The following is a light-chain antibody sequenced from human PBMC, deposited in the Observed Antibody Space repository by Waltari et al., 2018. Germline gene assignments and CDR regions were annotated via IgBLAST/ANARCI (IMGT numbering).Light chain of an antibody. CDR1: QTVLDTSNNKNY. CDR2: WAS. CDR3: QQYNNWLGFT. V-gene: IGKV4-1*01. J-gene: IGKJ3*01. Sequence: DIVMTQSPDSLAVSRGERATINCKSSQTVLDTSNNKNYLAWYQQKSGQPPKVLVYWASTRESGVPDRFSGSGSGTDFTLTIDNLQAEDFAVYYCQQYNNWLGFTFGPGTKVDIK.